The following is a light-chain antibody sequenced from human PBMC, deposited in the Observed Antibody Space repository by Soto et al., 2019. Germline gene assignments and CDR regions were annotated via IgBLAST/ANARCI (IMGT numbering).Light chain of an antibody. J-gene: IGKJ4*01. V-gene: IGKV3-15*01. CDR1: QCIGGT. CDR3: QQYYHWPVP. Sequence: EEALTQSPATLSVSPAEGVTLTCRASQCIGGTLAWYQHKPGQTPRLLIYDTSTRATGVPARFSGSRSGTEFTLPVDTLQSEDIAIYYCQQYYHWPVPFGGGTKVDI. CDR2: DTS.